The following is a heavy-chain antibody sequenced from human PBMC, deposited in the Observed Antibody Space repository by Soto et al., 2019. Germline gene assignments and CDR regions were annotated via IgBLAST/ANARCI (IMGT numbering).Heavy chain of an antibody. Sequence: QVQLVESGGGVVQPGRSLRLSCAASGFTFSSYGMHWVRQAPGKGLEWVAVISYDGSNKYYADSVKGRFTISRDNSKNTLYLQMNSLRAEDTAVYYCARGGARYYYGMDVWGQGTTVTVSS. CDR1: GFTFSSYG. J-gene: IGHJ6*02. V-gene: IGHV3-30*03. CDR2: ISYDGSNK. CDR3: ARGGARYYYGMDV.